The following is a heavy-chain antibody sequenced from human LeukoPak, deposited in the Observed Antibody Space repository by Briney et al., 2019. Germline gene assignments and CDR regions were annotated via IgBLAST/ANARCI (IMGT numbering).Heavy chain of an antibody. V-gene: IGHV1-24*01. J-gene: IGHJ6*02. CDR3: ARTGIAAAGFHYYGMDV. CDR1: GYTLTELS. D-gene: IGHD6-13*01. CDR2: FDPEDGET. Sequence: ASVKVSCKVSGYTLTELSMHWVRQAPGKGLEWMGGFDPEDGETIYAQKFQGRVTITADESTSTAYMELSSLRSEDTAVYYCARTGIAAAGFHYYGMDVWGQGTTVTVSS.